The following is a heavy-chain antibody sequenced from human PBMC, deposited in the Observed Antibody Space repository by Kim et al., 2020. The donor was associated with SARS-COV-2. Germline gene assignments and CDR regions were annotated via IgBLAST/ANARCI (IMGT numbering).Heavy chain of an antibody. D-gene: IGHD3-22*01. V-gene: IGHV1-18*01. J-gene: IGHJ4*02. Sequence: ASVKVSCKASGYTFTSYGISWVRQAPGQGLEWMGWISAYNGNTNYAQKLQGRVTMTTDTSTSTAYMELRSLRSDDTAVYYCARTPNYYDSSGYYANFDYWGQGTLVTVSS. CDR2: ISAYNGNT. CDR1: GYTFTSYG. CDR3: ARTPNYYDSSGYYANFDY.